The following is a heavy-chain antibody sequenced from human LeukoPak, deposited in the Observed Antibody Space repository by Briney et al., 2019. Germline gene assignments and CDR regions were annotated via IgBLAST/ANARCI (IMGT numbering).Heavy chain of an antibody. CDR2: IYYSEST. J-gene: IGHJ4*01. Sequence: SETLSLTCTVSGGSISSYYWTWIRQPPGKGLEWIGYIYYSESTNYNPYLKSRVTISVDTSKNQFSLTLSSVTAADTAVYYCARGYSSGRVDYWGHGTLVTVSS. V-gene: IGHV4-59*01. CDR1: GGSISSYY. CDR3: ARGYSSGRVDY. D-gene: IGHD6-19*01.